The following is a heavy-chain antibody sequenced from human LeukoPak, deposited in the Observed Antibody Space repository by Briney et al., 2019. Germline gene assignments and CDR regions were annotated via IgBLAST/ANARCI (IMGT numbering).Heavy chain of an antibody. V-gene: IGHV4-59*08. D-gene: IGHD6-6*01. CDR1: GGSISNYY. CDR2: IYYSGST. CDR3: ARQSGSSSGLDY. J-gene: IGHJ4*02. Sequence: PSETLSLTCTVSGGSISNYYWSWVRQPPGKGLEWIGYIYYSGSTTYNPSLKSRVTISVDTSKNQFSLKLSSVTAADTAVYYCARQSGSSSGLDYWGQGTLVTVSS.